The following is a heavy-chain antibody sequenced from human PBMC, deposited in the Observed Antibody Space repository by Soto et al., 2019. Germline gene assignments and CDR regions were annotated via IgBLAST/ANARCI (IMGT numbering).Heavy chain of an antibody. D-gene: IGHD2-15*01. V-gene: IGHV4-34*01. CDR1: GGSFSGYY. J-gene: IGHJ4*02. CDR2: INHSGST. Sequence: SETMCLTSAVYGGSFSGYYGSWIRQPPGKGLEWIGEINHSGSTNYNPSLKSRVTISVDTSKNQFSLKLSSVTAADTAVYYCARGRYCSGGSCSFDYWGQGTLVTVSS. CDR3: ARGRYCSGGSCSFDY.